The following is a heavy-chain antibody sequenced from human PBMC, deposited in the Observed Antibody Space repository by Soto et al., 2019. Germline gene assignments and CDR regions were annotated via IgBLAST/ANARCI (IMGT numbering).Heavy chain of an antibody. CDR3: ARQKLYGSGRKAFDI. V-gene: IGHV4-39*01. J-gene: IGHJ3*02. Sequence: PSETLSLTCTVSGGSISSSSYYWGWIRQPPGKGLEWIGSIYYSGSTYYNPSLKSRVTISVDTSKNQFSLKLSSVTAADTAVYYCARQKLYGSGRKAFDIWGQGTMVTVS. CDR2: IYYSGST. D-gene: IGHD3-10*01. CDR1: GGSISSSSYY.